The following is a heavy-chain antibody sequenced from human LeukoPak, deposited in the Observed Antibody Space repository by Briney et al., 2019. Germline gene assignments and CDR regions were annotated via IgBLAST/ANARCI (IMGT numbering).Heavy chain of an antibody. V-gene: IGHV3-23*01. J-gene: IGHJ4*02. Sequence: GGSLRLSCAASGFTFSSYSMSWVRQPPGKGLEWVSSLSSSGGSTYYADSVKGRFIISRDNAKNSLYLQMNSLRAEDTAVYYCARDRYILTGYYYFDYWGQGTLVTVSS. CDR1: GFTFSSYS. CDR2: LSSSGGST. D-gene: IGHD3-9*01. CDR3: ARDRYILTGYYYFDY.